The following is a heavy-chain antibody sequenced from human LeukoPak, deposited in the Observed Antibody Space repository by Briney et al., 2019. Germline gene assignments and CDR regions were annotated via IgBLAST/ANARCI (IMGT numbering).Heavy chain of an antibody. CDR2: ITAGGDTT. CDR3: AKDFPYYYDTSGYYHDY. V-gene: IGHV3-23*01. CDR1: GFTFDSNA. Sequence: GGSLRLSCAASGFTFDSNAMTWVRQAPGKGLECVSAITAGGDTTYYADSVKGRFTISRDNFKSTLYLQMNCLRAEDTAVYYCAKDFPYYYDTSGYYHDYWGQGTLVTVSS. J-gene: IGHJ4*02. D-gene: IGHD3-22*01.